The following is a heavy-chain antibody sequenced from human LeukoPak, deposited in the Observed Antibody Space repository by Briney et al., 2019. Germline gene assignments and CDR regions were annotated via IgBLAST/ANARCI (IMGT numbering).Heavy chain of an antibody. J-gene: IGHJ4*02. V-gene: IGHV1-69*04. CDR3: ARQDIVATKKLDY. Sequence: GSSVKVSSKASGGTFSSYAISWVRQAPGQGLEWMGRIIPILGIANYAQKYQGRVTITADKSTSTAYMELSSLRSEDTAVYYCARQDIVATKKLDYWGQGTLVTVSS. CDR1: GGTFSSYA. CDR2: IIPILGIA. D-gene: IGHD5-12*01.